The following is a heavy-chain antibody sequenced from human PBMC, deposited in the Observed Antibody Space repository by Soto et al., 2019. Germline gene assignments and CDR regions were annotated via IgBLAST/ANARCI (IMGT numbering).Heavy chain of an antibody. V-gene: IGHV3-30*18. CDR1: GFTFSDYG. J-gene: IGHJ4*02. CDR3: AKEMYPRTVLDSSSPWGDY. CDR2: VSYDGSYK. Sequence: QVHLVESGGGVAQPGRSLRLSCAVSGFTFSDYGMHWVRQAPGKGREWVAVVSYDGSYKYYADSVKGRFTVSRDLSGNTLFLQMNSLRLEDTAVYFGAKEMYPRTVLDSSSPWGDYWGQGTLVAVSS. D-gene: IGHD6-6*01.